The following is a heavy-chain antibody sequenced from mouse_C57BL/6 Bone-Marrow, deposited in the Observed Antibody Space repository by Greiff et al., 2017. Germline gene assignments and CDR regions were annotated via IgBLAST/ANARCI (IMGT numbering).Heavy chain of an antibody. CDR3: ARAHDGYYLSFDD. CDR2: ISYDGSN. Sequence: EVQLQESGPGLVKPSQSLSLTCSVTGYSITSGYYWNWIRQFPGNKLEWMGYISYDGSNNYNPSLKNRISITRDTSKNQFFLKLNSVTTEDTATYYCARAHDGYYLSFDDWGQGTTLTVSS. J-gene: IGHJ2*01. CDR1: GYSITSGYY. V-gene: IGHV3-6*01. D-gene: IGHD2-3*01.